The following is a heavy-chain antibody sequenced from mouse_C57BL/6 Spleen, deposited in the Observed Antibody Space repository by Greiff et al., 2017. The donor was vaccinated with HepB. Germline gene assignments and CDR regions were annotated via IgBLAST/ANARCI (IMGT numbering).Heavy chain of an antibody. D-gene: IGHD1-1*01. CDR2: IHPNSGST. J-gene: IGHJ1*03. Sequence: QVQLQQPGAELVKPGASVKLSCKASGYTFTSYWMHWVKQRPGQGLEWIGMIHPNSGSTNYNEKFKSKATLTVDKSSSTAYMQLSSLTSEDSAVYYCARRIGSSYNWYVDVWGTGTTVTVSS. V-gene: IGHV1-64*01. CDR1: GYTFTSYW. CDR3: ARRIGSSYNWYVDV.